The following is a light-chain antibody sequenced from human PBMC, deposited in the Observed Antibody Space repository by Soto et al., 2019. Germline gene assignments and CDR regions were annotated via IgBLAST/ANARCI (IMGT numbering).Light chain of an antibody. CDR3: SSYTSSSTLV. CDR1: SSDVGGYNY. Sequence: QSALTQPASVSGSPGQSITISCTGISSDVGGYNYVSWYQQHPGKAPKLMINEVSNRPLGVSNRFSGSKSGNTASLTISGLQAEDEADYYCSSYTSSSTLVFGSGTKVTVL. CDR2: EVS. J-gene: IGLJ1*01. V-gene: IGLV2-14*01.